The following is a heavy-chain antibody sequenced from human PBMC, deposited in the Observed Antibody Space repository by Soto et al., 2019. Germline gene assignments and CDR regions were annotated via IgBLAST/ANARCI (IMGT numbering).Heavy chain of an antibody. CDR1: GGSISSSNW. Sequence: PSETLSLTCAVSGGSISSSNWWSWVRQPPGKGLEWIGEIYHSGSTNYNPSLKSRVTISVDKSKNQFSLKLSSVTAADTAVYYCARVPPGDIAAAGTPRDAFDIWGQGTMVTVSS. CDR3: ARVPPGDIAAAGTPRDAFDI. D-gene: IGHD6-13*01. CDR2: IYHSGST. J-gene: IGHJ3*02. V-gene: IGHV4-4*02.